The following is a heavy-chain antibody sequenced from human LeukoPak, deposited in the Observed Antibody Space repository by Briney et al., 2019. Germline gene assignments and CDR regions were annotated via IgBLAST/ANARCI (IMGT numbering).Heavy chain of an antibody. V-gene: IGHV3-33*01. J-gene: IGHJ5*02. Sequence: PGRSLRLSCAASGSTFSSYGMHWVRQAPGKGLGWVAVIWYDGSNKYYADSVKGRFTISRDNSKNTLYLQMNSLRAEDTAVYYCARDPSITMIVVGWFDPWGQGTLVTVSS. CDR1: GSTFSSYG. CDR2: IWYDGSNK. CDR3: ARDPSITMIVVGWFDP. D-gene: IGHD3-22*01.